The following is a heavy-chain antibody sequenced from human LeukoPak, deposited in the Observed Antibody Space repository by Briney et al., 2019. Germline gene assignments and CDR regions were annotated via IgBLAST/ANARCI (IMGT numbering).Heavy chain of an antibody. J-gene: IGHJ6*02. D-gene: IGHD3-10*01. CDR2: ISRGSYI. CDR1: GFIFSSYR. V-gene: IGHV3-21*01. CDR3: ARDGGGSGRNYYYGLDV. Sequence: GGSLRLSCAASGFIFSSYRMNWVRRAPGKGLEWVSSISRGSYIYYADSVKGRLTISRDNAKNSLYLQMNSLRAEDTAVYYCARDGGGSGRNYYYGLDVWGQGTTVTVSS.